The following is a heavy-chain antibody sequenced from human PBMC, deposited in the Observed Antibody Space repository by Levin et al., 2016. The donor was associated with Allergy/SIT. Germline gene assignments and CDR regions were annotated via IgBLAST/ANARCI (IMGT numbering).Heavy chain of an antibody. Sequence: SETLSLTCTVSGGSISSSSYYWGWIRQPPGKGLEWIGSIYYSGSTYYNPSLKSRVTISVDTSKNQFSLKLSSVTAADTAVYYCARRPYYDILTGYPGYGMDVWGQGTTVTVSS. D-gene: IGHD3-9*01. J-gene: IGHJ6*02. CDR3: ARRPYYDILTGYPGYGMDV. CDR2: IYYSGST. V-gene: IGHV4-39*01. CDR1: GGSISSSSYY.